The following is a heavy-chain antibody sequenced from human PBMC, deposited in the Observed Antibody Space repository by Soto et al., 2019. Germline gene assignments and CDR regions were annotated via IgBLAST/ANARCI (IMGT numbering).Heavy chain of an antibody. D-gene: IGHD2-8*01. CDR3: ARYCTHGVCSNPFYYYGMDV. J-gene: IGHJ6*02. Sequence: TLSLTCTVSGASISSDYYYWSWIRQPPGKGLEWIGHMYDRGSTFYNPSLESRVTMSVDTSKNQFSLRLSAVTAADTAVYYCARYCTHGVCSNPFYYYGMDVWGQG. V-gene: IGHV4-30-4*01. CDR1: GASISSDYYY. CDR2: MYDRGST.